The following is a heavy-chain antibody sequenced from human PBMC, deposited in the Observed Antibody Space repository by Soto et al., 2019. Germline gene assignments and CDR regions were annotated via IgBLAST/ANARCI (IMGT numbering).Heavy chain of an antibody. CDR1: GLTFSTYG. Sequence: EVQLVESGGGLVKPGGSLRLSCAASGLTFSTYGMNWVRQAPGKGLEWVSSISSGGEYVGYADSVKGRLTISRDNAKNSRYQQLGSLRVEDTAVYCCATDGAAGAALGVWGQGTRGTVSS. CDR3: ATDGAAGAALGV. V-gene: IGHV3-21*01. CDR2: ISSGGEYV. D-gene: IGHD6-13*01. J-gene: IGHJ6*01.